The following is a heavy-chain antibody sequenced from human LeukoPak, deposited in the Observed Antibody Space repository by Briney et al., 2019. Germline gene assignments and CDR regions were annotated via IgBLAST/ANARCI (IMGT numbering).Heavy chain of an antibody. CDR3: ARETDILTGLNYFDY. Sequence: KPSEXXXLTCTVSGGSISSYYWSWVRQPPGKGLEWIGYIYYSGSTNYNPSLKSRVTISVDKSKKQFSQKLSSVTAADTAVYYCARETDILTGLNYFDYWGQGTLVTVSS. J-gene: IGHJ4*02. V-gene: IGHV4-59*01. CDR2: IYYSGST. CDR1: GGSISSYY. D-gene: IGHD3-9*01.